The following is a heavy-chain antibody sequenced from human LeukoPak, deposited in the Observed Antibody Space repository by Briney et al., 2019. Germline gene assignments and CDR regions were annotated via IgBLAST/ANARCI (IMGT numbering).Heavy chain of an antibody. J-gene: IGHJ4*02. D-gene: IGHD6-13*01. CDR1: GDSISSNNAA. V-gene: IGHV6-1*01. CDR2: TYYRSKWSN. Sequence: QTLSLACAISGDSISSNNAAWNWIRQSPSRGLEWLGRTYYRSKWSNDYAGSVQSRMTSDADSSKHQSSLQMNSVTPEDTAVYYCARARSSSWYWYNCDYWGQGTLVSVSS. CDR3: ARARSSSWYWYNCDY.